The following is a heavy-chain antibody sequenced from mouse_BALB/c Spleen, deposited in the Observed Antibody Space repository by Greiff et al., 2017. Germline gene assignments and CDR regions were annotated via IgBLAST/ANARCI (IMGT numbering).Heavy chain of an antibody. J-gene: IGHJ3*01. Sequence: QVQLKESGAELAKPGASVKMSCKASGYTFTSYWMHWVKQRPGQGLEWIGYINPSTGYTEYNQKFKDKATLTADKSSSTAYMQLSSLTSEDSAVYYCARGGGFWFAYWGQGTLVTVSA. CDR2: INPSTGYT. D-gene: IGHD1-1*02. V-gene: IGHV1-7*01. CDR1: GYTFTSYW. CDR3: ARGGGFWFAY.